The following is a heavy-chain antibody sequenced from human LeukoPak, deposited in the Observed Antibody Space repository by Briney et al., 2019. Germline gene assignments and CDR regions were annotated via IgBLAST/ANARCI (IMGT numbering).Heavy chain of an antibody. J-gene: IGHJ6*02. V-gene: IGHV1-69*01. D-gene: IGHD3-22*01. CDR3: ARDDYDSSGDYYYYGMDV. CDR1: GGTFSSYA. Sequence: SVTVSCKASGGTFSSYAISWVRQAPGQGLEWMGGIIPIFGTANYAQKFQGRVTITADESTSTAYMELSSLRSEDTAVYYCARDDYDSSGDYYYYGMDVWGQGTTVTVSS. CDR2: IIPIFGTA.